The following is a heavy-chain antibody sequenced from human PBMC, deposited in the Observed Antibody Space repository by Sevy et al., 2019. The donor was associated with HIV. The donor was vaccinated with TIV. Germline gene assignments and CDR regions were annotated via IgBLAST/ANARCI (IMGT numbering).Heavy chain of an antibody. CDR2: ITNSGSTI. Sequence: GGSLRLSCTASGFTFSNYEMNWVRQAPGKGLEWVSYITNSGSTIYYSDYVRGRFTVTRDNAKNSLYLQMNSLRAEDTAVYYCARDLPPSATTVAHFDYWGRGTLVTVSS. CDR1: GFTFSNYE. CDR3: ARDLPPSATTVAHFDY. V-gene: IGHV3-48*03. D-gene: IGHD4-17*01. J-gene: IGHJ4*02.